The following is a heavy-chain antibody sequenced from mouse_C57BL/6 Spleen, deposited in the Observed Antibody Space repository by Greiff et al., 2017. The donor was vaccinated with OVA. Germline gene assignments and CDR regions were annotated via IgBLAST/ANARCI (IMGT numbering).Heavy chain of an antibody. J-gene: IGHJ3*01. V-gene: IGHV1-42*01. D-gene: IGHD3-2*02. Sequence: VQLQQSGPELVKPGASVKISCKASGYSFTGYYMTWVKQSPEKSLEWIGEINPSTGGTSYNQKFKAQAKLTVDKSSSTAYMQLKSLTSEDSAVYYCAREPQGAYWGQGPLVTVSA. CDR1: GYSFTGYY. CDR3: AREPQGAY. CDR2: INPSTGGT.